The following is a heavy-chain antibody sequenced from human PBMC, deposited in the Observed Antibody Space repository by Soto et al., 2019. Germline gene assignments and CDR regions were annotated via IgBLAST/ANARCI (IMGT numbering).Heavy chain of an antibody. Sequence: VQLVQSGGEVKKPGDSVKVSCKASGYTFTNYGISWVRPAPGQGLEWMGWINVYNGNTKYAQKVQGRVTRTTDTSTSTGDMELRSLRSDDTVGYYCARGLGSGSYYNQYTWFDPWGQVTLVTVSS. CDR1: GYTFTNYG. CDR2: INVYNGNT. D-gene: IGHD3-10*01. CDR3: ARGLGSGSYYNQYTWFDP. J-gene: IGHJ5*02. V-gene: IGHV1-18*01.